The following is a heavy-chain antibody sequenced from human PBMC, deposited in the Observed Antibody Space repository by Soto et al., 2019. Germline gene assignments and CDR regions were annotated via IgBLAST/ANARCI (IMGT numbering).Heavy chain of an antibody. CDR3: ARVIFDERNSGYDSRYRVIDY. J-gene: IGHJ4*02. Sequence: SETLSLTCTVSGGSISSGGYYWSWIRQHPGKGLEWIGYINYSGSTYYNPSLKRRVTISVDTSKNQFSLKLSSVTAADTAVYYCARVIFDERNSGYDSRYRVIDYWGQGTLVTVSS. V-gene: IGHV4-31*03. D-gene: IGHD5-12*01. CDR2: INYSGST. CDR1: GGSISSGGYY.